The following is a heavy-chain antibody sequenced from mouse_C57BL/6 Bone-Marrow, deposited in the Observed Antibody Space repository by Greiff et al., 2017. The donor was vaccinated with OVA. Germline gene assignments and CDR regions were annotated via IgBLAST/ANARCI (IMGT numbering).Heavy chain of an antibody. CDR1: GYTFTSYG. V-gene: IGHV1-81*01. CDR2: IYPRSGNT. J-gene: IGHJ3*01. CDR3: ARSLYYYGSSSFPY. D-gene: IGHD1-1*01. Sequence: LVESGAELARPGASVKLSCKASGYTFTSYGISWVKQRTGQGLEWIGEIYPRSGNTYYNEKFKGKATLTADKSSSTAYMELRSLTSEDSAVYFCARSLYYYGSSSFPYWGQGTLVTVSA.